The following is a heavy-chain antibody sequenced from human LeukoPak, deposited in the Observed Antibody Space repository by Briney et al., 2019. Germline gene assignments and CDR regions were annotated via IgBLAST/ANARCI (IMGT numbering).Heavy chain of an antibody. CDR3: ANQGNYYDSSGFNI. CDR2: IIPIFGTA. J-gene: IGHJ3*02. CDR1: GGTFSSYA. Sequence: SVKVSCKASGGTFSSYAISWVRQAPGQGLEWMGGIIPIFGTANYAQRFQGRVTITADGSTSTAYMELSSLRSEDTAVYYCANQGNYYDSSGFNIWGQGTMVTVSS. V-gene: IGHV1-69*01. D-gene: IGHD3-22*01.